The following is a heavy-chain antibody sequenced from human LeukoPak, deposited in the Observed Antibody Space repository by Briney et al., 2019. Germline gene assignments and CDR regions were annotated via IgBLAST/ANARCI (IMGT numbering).Heavy chain of an antibody. CDR2: IYYGGST. CDR1: RGSISTPSYY. D-gene: IGHD3-22*01. J-gene: IGHJ4*02. CDR3: AGQAYYYDSSGPS. V-gene: IGHV4-39*01. Sequence: SETLSLTCTVSRGSISTPSYYWAWIRQPPGKGPEWIGSIYYGGSTYYNPSFKSRVTISVDTSKNQFSLKLSSVTAANTAVYYCAGQAYYYDSSGPSWGQGTLDTVSS.